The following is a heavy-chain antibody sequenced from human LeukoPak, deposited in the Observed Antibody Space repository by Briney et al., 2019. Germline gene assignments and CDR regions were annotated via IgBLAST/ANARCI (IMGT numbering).Heavy chain of an antibody. CDR1: GFIFGSYS. J-gene: IGHJ4*02. CDR3: ARVRSGSYYDFDY. D-gene: IGHD1-26*01. CDR2: ISSSSSTI. V-gene: IGHV3-48*02. Sequence: GGSLRLSCAASGFIFGSYSMNWVRQAPGKGLEWLSYISSSSSTIFYADSVKGRFTISRDNAKNSLYLQMNSLRDEDTAVYYCARVRSGSYYDFDYWGLGTLVTVSS.